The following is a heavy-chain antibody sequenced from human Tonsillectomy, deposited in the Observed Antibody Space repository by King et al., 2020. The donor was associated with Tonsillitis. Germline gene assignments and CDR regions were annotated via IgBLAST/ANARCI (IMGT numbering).Heavy chain of an antibody. D-gene: IGHD5-18*01. CDR2: IWYDGSNK. CDR3: ARREIQLDAFDI. J-gene: IGHJ3*02. CDR1: GFTFSSYG. V-gene: IGHV3-33*08. Sequence: VQLVESGGGVVQPGRSLRLSCAASGFTFSSYGMHWVRQAPGKGLEGVAGIWYDGSNKYYADSVKGRFTISRDNSKNTLYLQMNSLRAEDTAVDYWARREIQLDAFDIWGQGTMVTVSS.